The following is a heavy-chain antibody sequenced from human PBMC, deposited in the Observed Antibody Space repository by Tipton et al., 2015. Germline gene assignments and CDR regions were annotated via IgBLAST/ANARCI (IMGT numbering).Heavy chain of an antibody. J-gene: IGHJ6*02. CDR1: AYSISTDYY. D-gene: IGHD3-3*01. CDR2: ISYTETS. CDR3: ARDLEHGMDV. Sequence: TLSLTCAVSAYSISTDYYWVWIRQPPGKGLEWIGYISYTETSHYNPSLKSRVTISVDTSKNEFSLKLRSVTAADTAVYYCARDLEHGMDVWGQGTTVTVSS. V-gene: IGHV4-61*01.